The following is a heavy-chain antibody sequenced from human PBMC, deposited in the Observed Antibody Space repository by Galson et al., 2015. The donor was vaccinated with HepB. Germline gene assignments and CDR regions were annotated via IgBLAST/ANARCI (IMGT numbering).Heavy chain of an antibody. CDR3: SKDFTGAQDS. CDR2: INEHGSVI. CDR1: GFGFSNFW. V-gene: IGHV3-74*01. J-gene: IGHJ4*02. D-gene: IGHD7-27*01. Sequence: SLRLSCAASGFGFSNFWMHWARQSPGKGPMWVARINEHGSVINYADSVKGRCTISRDNAKDTLDLQMNSLSVEDTAIYYCSKDFTGAQDSWGQGTLVTVSS.